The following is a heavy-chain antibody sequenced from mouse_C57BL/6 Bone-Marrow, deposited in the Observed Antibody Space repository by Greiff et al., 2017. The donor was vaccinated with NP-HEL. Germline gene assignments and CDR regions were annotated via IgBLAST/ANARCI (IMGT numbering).Heavy chain of an antibody. CDR3: ATGTGYYFDY. V-gene: IGHV1-26*01. Sequence: VQLQQSGPELVKPGASVMISCKASGYTFTDYYMNWVKQSHGKSLEWIGDINPNNGGTSYNQKFKGKATLTVDKSSSTAYMELRSLTSEDSAVYYGATGTGYYFDYWGQGTTLTVSS. CDR1: GYTFTDYY. J-gene: IGHJ2*01. CDR2: INPNNGGT. D-gene: IGHD4-1*01.